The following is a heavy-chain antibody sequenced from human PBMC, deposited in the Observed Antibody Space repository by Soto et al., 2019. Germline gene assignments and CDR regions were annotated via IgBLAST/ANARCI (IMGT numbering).Heavy chain of an antibody. V-gene: IGHV3-23*01. J-gene: IGHJ1*01. CDR1: GFTFSSYA. Sequence: EVQLLESGGGLVQPGGSLRLSCAASGFTFSSYAMTWVRQAPGKGLEWVSTIGGTGGSTYYADSVQGRFTISRDNTKNTLNLQMDSLRAEDTAVYYCAKGRGFCDYEPENILHWGQGTLVTVAS. D-gene: IGHD3-22*01. CDR2: IGGTGGST. CDR3: AKGRGFCDYEPENILH.